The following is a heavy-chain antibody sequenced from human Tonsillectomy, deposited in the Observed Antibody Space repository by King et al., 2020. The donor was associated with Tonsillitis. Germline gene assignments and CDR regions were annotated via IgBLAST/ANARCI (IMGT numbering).Heavy chain of an antibody. D-gene: IGHD5-12*01. V-gene: IGHV3-30*18. CDR1: GFTFSSYG. CDR3: AKDGGGYILNYYFDY. CDR2: LSYDGSNK. Sequence: VQLVESGGGVVQPGRSLRLSCAASGFTFSSYGMHWVRQAPGKGLEWVALLSYDGSNKYYADSVKGRFTISRDNSKNTLYLQMNSLRAEDTAVYYCAKDGGGYILNYYFDYWGQGTLVIVSS. J-gene: IGHJ4*02.